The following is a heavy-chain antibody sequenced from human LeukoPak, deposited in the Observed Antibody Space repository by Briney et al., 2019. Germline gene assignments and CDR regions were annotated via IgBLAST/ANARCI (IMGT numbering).Heavy chain of an antibody. CDR2: ISYDGSDK. CDR1: GFTFSSYA. D-gene: IGHD3-10*01. V-gene: IGHV3-30-3*01. Sequence: GGSLRLTCAASGFTFSSYAMHWVRQAPGKGLEWVAVISYDGSDKYYADSVKGRFTISRDNSKNTLYLQMNSLRAEDTAVYYCARGLDTWVGELLSDYWGQGTLVTVSS. CDR3: ARGLDTWVGELLSDY. J-gene: IGHJ4*02.